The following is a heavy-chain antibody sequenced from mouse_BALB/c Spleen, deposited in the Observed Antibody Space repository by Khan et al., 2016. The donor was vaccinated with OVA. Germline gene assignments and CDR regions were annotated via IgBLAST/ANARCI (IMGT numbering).Heavy chain of an antibody. CDR1: GYSFTNYW. Sequence: VQLQQSGTVLARPGASVKMSCKASGYSFTNYWMHWVKQRPGQVLEWIGTIYPGNSDTRYNQKFKDKAKLTAVTSASTAYMDLSSLTSEDSAVDCCARSYDSFYFDYWGQGSTLTVSS. V-gene: IGHV1-5*01. CDR3: ARSYDSFYFDY. CDR2: IYPGNSDT. D-gene: IGHD2-4*01. J-gene: IGHJ2*01.